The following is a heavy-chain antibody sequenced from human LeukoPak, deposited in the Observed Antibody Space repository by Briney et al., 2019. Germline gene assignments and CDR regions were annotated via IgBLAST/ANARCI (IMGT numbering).Heavy chain of an antibody. D-gene: IGHD3-10*01. Sequence: SETLSLTCTVSGGSISSSSYYWGWIRQPPGKGLEWIGSIYYSGSTYYNQSLKSRVTISVDTSKNQFPLKLSSVTAADTAVYYCARGRGGYYYGSGSRLDVWGKGTTVTISS. V-gene: IGHV4-39*06. CDR3: ARGRGGYYYGSGSRLDV. J-gene: IGHJ6*04. CDR2: IYYSGST. CDR1: GGSISSSSYY.